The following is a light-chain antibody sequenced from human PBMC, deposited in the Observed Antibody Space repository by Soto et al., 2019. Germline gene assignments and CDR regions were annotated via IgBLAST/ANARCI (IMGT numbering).Light chain of an antibody. CDR2: DVS. CDR3: SSYTGSNTYV. CDR1: SSDVGGYNY. J-gene: IGLJ1*01. Sequence: QPVLTQPASVSGTPGQSIAISCTGTSSDVGGYNYVSWYQLHPGKAPKLMIYDVSNRPSGVSNRFSGSKSGNAASLTISGLQAEDEADYYCSSYTGSNTYVFGTGTKVTVL. V-gene: IGLV2-14*03.